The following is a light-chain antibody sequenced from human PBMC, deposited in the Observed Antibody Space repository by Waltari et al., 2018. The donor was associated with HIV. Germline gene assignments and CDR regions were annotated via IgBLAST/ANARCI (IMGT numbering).Light chain of an antibody. CDR2: DAS. J-gene: IGKJ1*01. V-gene: IGKV3-11*01. CDR3: QQRSNWPPWT. Sequence: EIVLTQSPDTLSLSPGERAPPSCRASQSVSSYLAWYQQKPGQAPRLLIYDASNRATGIPARFSGSGAGTDFTLTISSLEPEDFAVYYCQQRSNWPPWTFGQGTKVEIK. CDR1: QSVSSY.